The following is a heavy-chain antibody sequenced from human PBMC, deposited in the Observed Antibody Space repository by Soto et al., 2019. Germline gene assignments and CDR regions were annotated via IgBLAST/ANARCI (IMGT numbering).Heavy chain of an antibody. CDR1: GGSISSYY. V-gene: IGHV4-59*01. CDR3: ASNYYVLGSNKSQPSVYGMDV. CDR2: IYYSGST. D-gene: IGHD3-10*01. J-gene: IGHJ6*02. Sequence: TQETLSHTYTVSGGSISSYYWSWFRQPPGKGLKWIGYIYYSGSTNYNPSLKSRVTISVDTSMNLFSLNMSRVTAADRVVYYWASNYYVLGSNKSQPSVYGMDVWGEGIRVTVSS.